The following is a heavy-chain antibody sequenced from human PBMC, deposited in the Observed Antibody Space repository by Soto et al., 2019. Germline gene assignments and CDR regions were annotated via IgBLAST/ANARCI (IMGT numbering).Heavy chain of an antibody. D-gene: IGHD1-20*01. Sequence: GGSLRLSCAASGFTFSSYAMHWVRQAPGKGLEYVSIISNNGGSTYYAESVKGRFTISRDNSKNTLYLQMDSLRVEDMAVYYCAKGRKSGITGETGFDYWGQGMLVTVSS. J-gene: IGHJ4*02. CDR2: ISNNGGST. V-gene: IGHV3-64*02. CDR3: AKGRKSGITGETGFDY. CDR1: GFTFSSYA.